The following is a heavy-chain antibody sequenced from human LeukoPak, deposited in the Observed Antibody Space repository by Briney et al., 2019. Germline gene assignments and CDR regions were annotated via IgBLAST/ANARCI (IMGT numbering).Heavy chain of an antibody. CDR1: GFTFRSNA. J-gene: IGHJ4*02. Sequence: GGSLRLSCAASGFTFRSNAMSWVRQAPGKGLEWVSGISVSGLSTDYADSVKGRFTISRDNSKNTLYLQMNSLRAEDTAVYYCARAATDYWGQGTLVTVSS. CDR3: ARAATDY. CDR2: ISVSGLST. V-gene: IGHV3-23*01.